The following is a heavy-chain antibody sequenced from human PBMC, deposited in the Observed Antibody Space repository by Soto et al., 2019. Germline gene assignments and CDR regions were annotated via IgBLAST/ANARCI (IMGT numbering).Heavy chain of an antibody. J-gene: IGHJ4*01. CDR3: AGGLAVVTAGRSYFDY. Sequence: SETLSLTCTVSGGSISSNSYYWGWIRTPPGKGLEWIGSIPYTGDTNYNPSLKSRVTISVDTSKNQFSLKLSSVTAADTAVYYCAGGLAVVTAGRSYFDYWGHGTLVTVSS. CDR1: GGSISSNSYY. CDR2: IPYTGDT. D-gene: IGHD2-21*02. V-gene: IGHV4-39*01.